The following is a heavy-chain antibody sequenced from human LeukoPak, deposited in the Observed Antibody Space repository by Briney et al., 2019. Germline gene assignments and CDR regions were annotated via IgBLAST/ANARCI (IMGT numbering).Heavy chain of an antibody. Sequence: GGSLRLSCAVSGFSVSGYWMTWVRQAPGKGLEWVANIKQDGSEKDYVDSVKGRFTISRDNAENSLFLQMNSLRVEDTAVYYCAREWQGGIAAAGTRIEGDYWGQGTLVAVSS. V-gene: IGHV3-7*01. CDR2: IKQDGSEK. J-gene: IGHJ4*02. CDR3: AREWQGGIAAAGTRIEGDY. D-gene: IGHD6-13*01. CDR1: GFSVSGYW.